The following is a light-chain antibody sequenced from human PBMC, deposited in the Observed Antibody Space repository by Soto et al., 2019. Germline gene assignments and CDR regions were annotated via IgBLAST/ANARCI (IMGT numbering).Light chain of an antibody. CDR1: QSISNY. Sequence: EIVMTQSPATLSVSPGERATLSCRASQSISNYLAWYQNQPGQSPRLLIYGASIRAAGIPGRFSCSGSGTEFTLTISCLQSEDFAVYYCQQYSKWWTFGQGTKVEIK. J-gene: IGKJ1*01. CDR2: GAS. CDR3: QQYSKWWT. V-gene: IGKV3-15*01.